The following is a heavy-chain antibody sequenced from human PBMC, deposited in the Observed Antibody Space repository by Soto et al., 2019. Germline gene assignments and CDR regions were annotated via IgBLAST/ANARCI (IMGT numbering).Heavy chain of an antibody. CDR1: GGSISSSSYY. V-gene: IGHV4-39*01. CDR2: IYYSGST. Sequence: QLQLQASGPGLVKPSATLSLTCTVSGGSISSSSYYWGWIRQPPGKGLEWIGSIYYSGSTYYNPSLKSRVTTAVDTSKNQCSPKLSSVTAADTAVYYCARNTHRRVVVVAARTYYGMDVWGQGTTVTVSS. CDR3: ARNTHRRVVVVAARTYYGMDV. J-gene: IGHJ6*02. D-gene: IGHD2-15*01.